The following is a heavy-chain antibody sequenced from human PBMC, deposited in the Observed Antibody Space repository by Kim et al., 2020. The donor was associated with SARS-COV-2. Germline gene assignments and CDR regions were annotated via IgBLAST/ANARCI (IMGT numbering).Heavy chain of an antibody. Sequence: QKFQGRVTMTRDTSTSTVYMELSSLRSEDTAVYYCARDRRLGSYYYGMDVWGQGTTVTVSS. V-gene: IGHV1-46*01. J-gene: IGHJ6*02. CDR3: ARDRRLGSYYYGMDV. D-gene: IGHD3-16*01.